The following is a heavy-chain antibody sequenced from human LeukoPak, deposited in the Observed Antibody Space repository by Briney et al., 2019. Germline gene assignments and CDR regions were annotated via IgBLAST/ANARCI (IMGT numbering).Heavy chain of an antibody. Sequence: GGSLRLSCAASGFTFSSYEMNWVRQAPGKGLEWVSYISSSGSTIYYADSVKGRFTISRDNAKNSLYLQMNSLRAEDTAVYYCAGDGEEMATPYDYWGQGTLVTVSS. CDR2: ISSSGSTI. CDR3: AGDGEEMATPYDY. V-gene: IGHV3-48*03. D-gene: IGHD5-24*01. CDR1: GFTFSSYE. J-gene: IGHJ4*02.